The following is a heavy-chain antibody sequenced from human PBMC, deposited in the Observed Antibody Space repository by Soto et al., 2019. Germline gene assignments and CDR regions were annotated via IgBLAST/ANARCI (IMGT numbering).Heavy chain of an antibody. D-gene: IGHD6-19*01. Sequence: EVQLVESGGGLVKPGGSLRLSCAASGFTFSSYSMNWVRQAPGKGLEWVSSISSSSSYIYYADSVKGRFTISRDNAKNSLYLQMNSLRAEDTAVYYCARDKGAVAGERPWFDPWGQGTLVTVSS. CDR3: ARDKGAVAGERPWFDP. CDR2: ISSSSSYI. J-gene: IGHJ5*02. V-gene: IGHV3-21*01. CDR1: GFTFSSYS.